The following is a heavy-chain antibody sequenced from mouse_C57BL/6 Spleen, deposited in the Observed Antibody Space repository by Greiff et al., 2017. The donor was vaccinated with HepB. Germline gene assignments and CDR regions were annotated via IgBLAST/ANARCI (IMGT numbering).Heavy chain of an antibody. CDR2: IYPGDGDT. V-gene: IGHV1-80*01. CDR1: GYAFSSYW. D-gene: IGHD1-1*01. J-gene: IGHJ4*01. CDR3: ARDTTVVATDDYYAMDY. Sequence: VQLQQSGAELVKPGASVKISCKASGYAFSSYWMNWVKQRPGKGLEWIGQIYPGDGDTNYNGKFKGKATLTADKSSSTAYMQLSSLTSEDSAVYFCARDTTVVATDDYYAMDYWGQGTSVTVSS.